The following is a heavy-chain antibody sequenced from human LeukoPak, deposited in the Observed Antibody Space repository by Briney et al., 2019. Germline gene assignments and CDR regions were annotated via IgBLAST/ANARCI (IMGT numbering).Heavy chain of an antibody. CDR2: INHSGST. CDR3: ARANGIAVAGLMDV. Sequence: PSETLSLTCAVYGGSFSGYYWSWIRQPPGKGLEWIGEINHSGSTNYNPSLKSRVTISVDTSKNQFSLKLSSVTAADTAVYYCARANGIAVAGLMDVWGQGTTVTVSS. J-gene: IGHJ6*02. D-gene: IGHD6-19*01. V-gene: IGHV4-34*01. CDR1: GGSFSGYY.